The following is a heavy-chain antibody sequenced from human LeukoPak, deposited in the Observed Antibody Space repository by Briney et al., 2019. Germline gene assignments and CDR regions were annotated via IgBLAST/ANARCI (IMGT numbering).Heavy chain of an antibody. Sequence: GGSLRLSCAASGFTFSNAWMSWVRQAPGKGLEWVSAISGSGGSTYYADSVKGRFTISRDNSKNTLYLQMNSLRAEDTAVYYCAKVGAARRRYYFDYWGQGTLVTVSS. V-gene: IGHV3-23*01. CDR2: ISGSGGST. CDR3: AKVGAARRRYYFDY. CDR1: GFTFSNAW. J-gene: IGHJ4*02. D-gene: IGHD6-6*01.